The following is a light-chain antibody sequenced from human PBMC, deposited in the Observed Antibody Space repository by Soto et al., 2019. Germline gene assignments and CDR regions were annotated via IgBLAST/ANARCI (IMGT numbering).Light chain of an antibody. CDR3: AAWDDSLNGHWV. Sequence: QSVLTQPPSASGTPGQRVTISCSGSSSNIGSNTVNWYQQLPGTAPKLLIYSNIQRPSGVPDRFSGSKSGTSASLAISGLQSEDEADYYCAAWDDSLNGHWVFGGGTKVTVL. V-gene: IGLV1-44*01. J-gene: IGLJ3*02. CDR1: SSNIGSNT. CDR2: SNI.